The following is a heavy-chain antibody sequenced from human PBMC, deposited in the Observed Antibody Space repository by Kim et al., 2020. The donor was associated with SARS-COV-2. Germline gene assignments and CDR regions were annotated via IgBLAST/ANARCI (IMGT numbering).Heavy chain of an antibody. Sequence: GGSLRLSCAASGFTFSSHWLSWVRQAPGKGLEWVANIKQDGSEKNYVDSVKGRFTISRDNAKNSLYLHMNSLRAEDTAVYYCARDFTSSCPGLFDFWGLG. D-gene: IGHD6-13*01. CDR2: IKQDGSEK. J-gene: IGHJ4*02. CDR1: GFTFSSHW. V-gene: IGHV3-7*01. CDR3: ARDFTSSCPGLFDF.